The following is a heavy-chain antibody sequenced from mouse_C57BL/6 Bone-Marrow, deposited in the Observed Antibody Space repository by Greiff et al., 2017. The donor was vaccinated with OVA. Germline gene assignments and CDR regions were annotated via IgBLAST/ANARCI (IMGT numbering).Heavy chain of an antibody. CDR3: ARRLRLDVYAMDY. CDR1: GYTFTSYG. D-gene: IGHD1-1*01. CDR2: IYPRSGNT. J-gene: IGHJ4*01. Sequence: VKLQESGAELARPGASVKLSCKASGYTFTSYGISWVKQRTGQGLEWIGEIYPRSGNTYYNEKFKGKATLTADKSSSTAYMELRSLTSEDSAVYFCARRLRLDVYAMDYWGQGTSVT. V-gene: IGHV1-81*01.